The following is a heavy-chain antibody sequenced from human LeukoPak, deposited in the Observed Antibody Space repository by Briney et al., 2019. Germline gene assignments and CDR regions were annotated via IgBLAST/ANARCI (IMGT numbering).Heavy chain of an antibody. CDR1: GFIVSGDF. D-gene: IGHD1-26*01. Sequence: GSLRLSFASSGFIVSGDFMSWVRQGSGKGLEWGSGIYSDGSTYYADSVEGRFTISRDNSKNTLDLQMTGLRAEDTAVYYCARERGRGRDSPWFDYWGQGTLVTVSS. CDR3: ARERGRGRDSPWFDY. CDR2: IYSDGST. V-gene: IGHV3-53*01. J-gene: IGHJ4*02.